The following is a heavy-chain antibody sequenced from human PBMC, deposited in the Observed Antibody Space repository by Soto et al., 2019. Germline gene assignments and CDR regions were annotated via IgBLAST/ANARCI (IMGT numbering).Heavy chain of an antibody. Sequence: QVQLVESGGGVVQPGRSLRLSCAASGFTFSSYAMHWVHQAPGKGLEWVAVISYDGSNKYYADSVKGRFTISRDNSKNTLYLQMNSLRAEDTAVYYCARGRTFWSGYYYFDYWGQGTLVTVSS. CDR2: ISYDGSNK. CDR3: ARGRTFWSGYYYFDY. V-gene: IGHV3-30-3*01. CDR1: GFTFSSYA. D-gene: IGHD3-3*01. J-gene: IGHJ4*02.